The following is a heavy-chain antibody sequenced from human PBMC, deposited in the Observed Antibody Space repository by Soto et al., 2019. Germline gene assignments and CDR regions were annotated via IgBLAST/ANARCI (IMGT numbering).Heavy chain of an antibody. CDR2: IWYDGSNK. Sequence: SLRLSCASSGFTFSSYGMHWVRQAPGKGLEWVAVIWYDGSNKYYADSVKGRFTISRDNSKNTLYLQMNSLRAEDTAVYYCASQNDYRGWFDPWGQGTLVTVSS. CDR3: ASQNDYRGWFDP. D-gene: IGHD4-4*01. CDR1: GFTFSSYG. J-gene: IGHJ5*02. V-gene: IGHV3-33*01.